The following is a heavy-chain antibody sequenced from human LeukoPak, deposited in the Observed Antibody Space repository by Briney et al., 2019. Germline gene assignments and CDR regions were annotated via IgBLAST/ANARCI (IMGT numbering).Heavy chain of an antibody. V-gene: IGHV1-69*13. CDR2: IIPIFGTA. J-gene: IGHJ4*02. CDR1: GGTFSSYA. D-gene: IGHD4-17*01. Sequence: GASVKVSXKASGGTFSSYAISWVRQAPGQGLEWMGGIIPIFGTANYAQKFQGRVTITADESTSTAYMELSSLRSEDTAVYYCARAIRGVTTVTNYFDYWGQGTLVTVSS. CDR3: ARAIRGVTTVTNYFDY.